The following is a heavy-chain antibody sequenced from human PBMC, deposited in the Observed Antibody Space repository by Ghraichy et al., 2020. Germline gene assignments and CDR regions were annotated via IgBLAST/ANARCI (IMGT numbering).Heavy chain of an antibody. CDR3: ARPSYGYGMDV. V-gene: IGHV4-31*03. D-gene: IGHD3-10*01. CDR1: GGSISSGGYY. Sequence: SETLSLTCTVSGGSISSGGYYWSWIRQHPGKGLEWIGYIYYSGSTYYNPSLKSRVTISVDTSKNQFSLKLSSVTAADTAVYYCARPSYGYGMDVWGQGTTVTVSS. J-gene: IGHJ6*02. CDR2: IYYSGST.